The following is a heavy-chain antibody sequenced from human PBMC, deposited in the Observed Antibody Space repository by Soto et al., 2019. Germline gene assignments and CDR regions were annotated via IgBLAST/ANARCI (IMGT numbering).Heavy chain of an antibody. Sequence: EVQLVASGGGLVQPGGSLRLSCAASGFPCSSYNMNWVRQAPGKGLEWVSYISSSSDTKYYAASVKGRFTISRDNAKNSLFLQMNSLRDKDTAVYYCSGTFDIWGQGTMVTVSS. CDR1: GFPCSSYN. CDR3: SGTFDI. V-gene: IGHV3-48*02. J-gene: IGHJ3*02. CDR2: ISSSSDTK.